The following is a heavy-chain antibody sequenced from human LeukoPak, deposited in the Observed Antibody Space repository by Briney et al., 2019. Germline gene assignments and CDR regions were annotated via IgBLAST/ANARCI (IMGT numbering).Heavy chain of an antibody. CDR1: GDSVSSNSAA. J-gene: IGHJ4*02. Sequence: SQTLSLTCAISGDSVSSNSAAWHWIRQSPSRGLEWLGRTYYRSKWYNNYAVSVKSRITINPDTSKNQFSLQLSSVTPEDTAVYYCAAEGGSGRLNWGQGTLVTVSS. D-gene: IGHD3-10*01. CDR3: AAEGGSGRLN. CDR2: TYYRSKWYN. V-gene: IGHV6-1*01.